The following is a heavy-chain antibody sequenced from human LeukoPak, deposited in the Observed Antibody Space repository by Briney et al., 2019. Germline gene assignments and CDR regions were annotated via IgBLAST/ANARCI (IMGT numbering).Heavy chain of an antibody. CDR2: INPDGSEK. CDR1: GFTLSNFW. V-gene: IGHV3-7*03. D-gene: IGHD4-17*01. CDR3: ARHGDFCFDN. Sequence: GGSLRLSCVASGFTLSNFWMTWVRQAPGKGLEYVAYINPDGSEKNCVDSVKGRFGISRDNAQNTLFLQMNSLRAEDTALYYCARHGDFCFDNWGQGTPVTVS. J-gene: IGHJ4*02.